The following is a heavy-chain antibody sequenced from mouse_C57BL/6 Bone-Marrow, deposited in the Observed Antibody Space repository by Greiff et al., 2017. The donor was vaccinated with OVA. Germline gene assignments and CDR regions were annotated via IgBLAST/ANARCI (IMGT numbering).Heavy chain of an antibody. CDR1: GYTFTSYG. CDR3: ASPIYYDYDRAWFAY. Sequence: EVQLQQSGAELVRPGSSVKMSCKTSGYTFTSYGINWVKQRPGQGLEWIGYIYIGNGYTEYNEKFKGKATLTSDTSSSTAYMQLSSLTSEDSAIYFCASPIYYDYDRAWFAYWGQGTLVTVSA. V-gene: IGHV1-58*01. J-gene: IGHJ3*01. D-gene: IGHD2-4*01. CDR2: IYIGNGYT.